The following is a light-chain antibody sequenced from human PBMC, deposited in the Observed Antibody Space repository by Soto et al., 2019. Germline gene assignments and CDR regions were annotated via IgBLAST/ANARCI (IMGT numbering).Light chain of an antibody. CDR1: SSDVGSYNL. CDR3: CTFAGSSYV. J-gene: IGLJ1*01. CDR2: EVT. Sequence: QSVLTQPASVSGSPGQSITISCTGTSSDVGSYNLVSWYQQHPGKAPKLMIYEVTRRPSGVSNRFSGSKSDNTASLTISGLQAEDEAEYYCCTFAGSSYVFGTGTK. V-gene: IGLV2-23*02.